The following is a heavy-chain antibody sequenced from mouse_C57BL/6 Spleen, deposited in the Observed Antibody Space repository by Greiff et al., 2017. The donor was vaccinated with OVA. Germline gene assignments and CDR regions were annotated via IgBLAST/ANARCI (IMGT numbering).Heavy chain of an antibody. D-gene: IGHD3-2*02. CDR2: IDPSDSET. Sequence: QVQLQQPGAELVRPGSSVKLSCKASGYTFTSYWMHWVKQRPIQGLEWIGNIDPSDSETHYNQKFKDKATLTVDKSSSTAYMQLSSLTSEDSAVYYCARLDSSGYLDDWGQGTTLTVSS. CDR1: GYTFTSYW. V-gene: IGHV1-52*01. J-gene: IGHJ2*01. CDR3: ARLDSSGYLDD.